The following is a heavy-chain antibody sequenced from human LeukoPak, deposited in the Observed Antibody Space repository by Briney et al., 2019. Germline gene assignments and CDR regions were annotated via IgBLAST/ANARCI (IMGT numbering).Heavy chain of an antibody. CDR3: ARGNYCSSTSCYFHYFDY. CDR1: GGSFSGYY. CDR2: INHSGST. Sequence: SETLSLTCAVYGGSFSGYYWSWIRQPPGKRLEWIGEINHSGSTNYNPSLKSRVTISVDTSKNQFSLKLSSVTAADTAVYYCARGNYCSSTSCYFHYFDYWGQGTLVTVSS. J-gene: IGHJ4*02. D-gene: IGHD2-2*01. V-gene: IGHV4-34*01.